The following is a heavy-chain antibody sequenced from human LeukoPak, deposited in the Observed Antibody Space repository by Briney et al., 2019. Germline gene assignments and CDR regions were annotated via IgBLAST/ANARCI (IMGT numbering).Heavy chain of an antibody. CDR2: IYYTGST. J-gene: IGHJ5*02. CDR1: GGSISSGGYY. CDR3: ARATNNWFDP. Sequence: SETLSLTCTVSGGSISSGGYYWSWIRQHPGRGLEWIGYIYYTGSTTYNPSLRSRVTISVDTSQNHFSLKVRSVTAADTAIYYCARATNNWFDPWGQGTLVTVSS. V-gene: IGHV4-61*03.